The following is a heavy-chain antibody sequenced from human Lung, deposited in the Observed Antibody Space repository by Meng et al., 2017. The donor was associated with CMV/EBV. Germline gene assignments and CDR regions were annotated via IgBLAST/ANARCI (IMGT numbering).Heavy chain of an antibody. V-gene: IGHV1-2*02. CDR1: GYTFTGYN. J-gene: IGHJ6*02. CDR3: ARLFHTSLGTNYYYGMDV. D-gene: IGHD3/OR15-3a*01. CDR2: INPNTGDT. Sequence: ASXXVSXKASGYTFTGYNIHWVRQAPGQGLEWMGWINPNTGDTNYPQKFQGRVTLTGDTSISTAYMELSRLKSDDTAVFFCARLFHTSLGTNYYYGMDVWGQGTTVTVSS.